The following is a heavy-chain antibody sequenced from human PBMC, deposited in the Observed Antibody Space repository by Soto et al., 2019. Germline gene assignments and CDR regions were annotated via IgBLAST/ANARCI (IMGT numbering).Heavy chain of an antibody. CDR1: GYSFTGYY. CDR2: INPDSGAT. CDR3: ARGACGTGGYPFPHFDY. Sequence: HEHLVQSGAEVKRPGASLKVSCKASGYSFTGYYIHWVRQAPGQGLEWMGWINPDSGATNYAQNFQGRVTLTSDTSISTASMDLTSLTSDDTAVYYCARGACGTGGYPFPHFDYWGQGTLVIVSS. D-gene: IGHD2-8*02. V-gene: IGHV1-2*02. J-gene: IGHJ4*02.